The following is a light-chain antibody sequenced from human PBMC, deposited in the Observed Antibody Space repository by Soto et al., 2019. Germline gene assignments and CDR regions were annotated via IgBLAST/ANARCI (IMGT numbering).Light chain of an antibody. CDR3: QQRSNWPVT. CDR2: DVS. Sequence: EIVLTQSPATLSLSPGEGATLSCRASQSVSSYLAWYQQKPGQAPRLLIYDVSNRATGIPARFSGSGSGTDFTLIISSLEPEDFAVYYCQQRSNWPVTFGLGTKVEV. J-gene: IGKJ1*01. V-gene: IGKV3-11*01. CDR1: QSVSSY.